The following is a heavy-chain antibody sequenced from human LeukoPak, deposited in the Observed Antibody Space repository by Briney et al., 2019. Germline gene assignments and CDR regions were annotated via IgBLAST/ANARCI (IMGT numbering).Heavy chain of an antibody. CDR3: ARGQGFWGYYYYYMGV. J-gene: IGHJ6*03. CDR1: GGSFSGYY. CDR2: INHSGST. Sequence: SETLSLTCAVYGGSFSGYYWSWIRQPPGKGLEWIGEINHSGSTNYNPSLKSRVTISVDTSKNQFSLKLSSVTAADTAVYYCARGQGFWGYYYYYMGVWGKGTTVTVSS. D-gene: IGHD3-16*01. V-gene: IGHV4-34*01.